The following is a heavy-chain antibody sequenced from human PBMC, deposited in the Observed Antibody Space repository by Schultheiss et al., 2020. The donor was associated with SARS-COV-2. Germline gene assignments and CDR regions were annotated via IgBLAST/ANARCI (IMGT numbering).Heavy chain of an antibody. Sequence: GGSLRLSCAASGFTFSSYGMHWVRQAPGKGLEWVAAIRYDGNNEYNGDSVKGRFTISRDNSKNTLYLQMNSLRAEDTAVYYCARGGYYDFWKGHYGMDVWGQGTTVTVSS. CDR1: GFTFSSYG. J-gene: IGHJ6*02. CDR2: IRYDGNNE. CDR3: ARGGYYDFWKGHYGMDV. V-gene: IGHV3-33*08. D-gene: IGHD3-3*01.